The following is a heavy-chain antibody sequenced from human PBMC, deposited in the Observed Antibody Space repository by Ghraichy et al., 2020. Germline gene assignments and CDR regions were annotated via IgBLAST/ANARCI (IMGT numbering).Heavy chain of an antibody. D-gene: IGHD5-24*01. Sequence: SETLSHTCTVSGGSIGSYYWSWIRQPPGKGLEWIGYIYYSGSTNYNPSLKSRVTISVDTSKNQFSLKLSSVTAADTAVYYCASRGRDGFFDYWGQGTLVTVSS. CDR3: ASRGRDGFFDY. CDR1: GGSIGSYY. V-gene: IGHV4-59*01. J-gene: IGHJ4*02. CDR2: IYYSGST.